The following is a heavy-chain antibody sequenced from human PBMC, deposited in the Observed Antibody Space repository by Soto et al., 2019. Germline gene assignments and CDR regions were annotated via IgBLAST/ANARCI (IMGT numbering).Heavy chain of an antibody. CDR3: ASRKQQVALVEY. D-gene: IGHD5-12*01. V-gene: IGHV4-30-4*01. CDR1: VGYISSGNYY. Sequence: PSETLSLTCNVSVGYISSGNYYLSWIRQSPGKGLERIGHIYYGWSTFYNPSLKSRVSISEDASKNQLSLKLNSVTAADTAIYFCASRKQQVALVEYSGQGTMVTSPQ. J-gene: IGHJ4*02. CDR2: IYYGWST.